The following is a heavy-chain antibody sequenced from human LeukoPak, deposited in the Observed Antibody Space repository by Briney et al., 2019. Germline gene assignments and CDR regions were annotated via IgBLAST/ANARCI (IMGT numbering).Heavy chain of an antibody. CDR3: AREHVCSSTSCSYYYYYGMDV. J-gene: IGHJ6*04. Sequence: GGSRRLSWAAAGFTFSSYGMHWVRQAPGKGLEWVAVIWYEGSNKYYADSVKGLFTISRDNSKNTLYLQMNSLRAEDTAVYYCAREHVCSSTSCSYYYYYGMDVWGKGTTVTVSS. V-gene: IGHV3-33*01. CDR1: GFTFSSYG. D-gene: IGHD2-2*01. CDR2: IWYEGSNK.